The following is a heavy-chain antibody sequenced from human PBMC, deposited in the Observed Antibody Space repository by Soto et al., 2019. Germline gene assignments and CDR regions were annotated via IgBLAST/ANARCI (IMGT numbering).Heavy chain of an antibody. Sequence: GWSLRLSCAASGFTFSDYYMSLIRQAPGKGLEWVSYISSSGSTIYYADSVKGRFTISRDNAKNTLYLQMNSLRAEDTAVYYCASSGRGDFTAMVNYYHYGMEVWGQGSKVTVSS. CDR1: GFTFSDYY. V-gene: IGHV3-11*04. CDR2: ISSSGSTI. J-gene: IGHJ6*02. D-gene: IGHD5-18*01. CDR3: ASSGRGDFTAMVNYYHYGMEV.